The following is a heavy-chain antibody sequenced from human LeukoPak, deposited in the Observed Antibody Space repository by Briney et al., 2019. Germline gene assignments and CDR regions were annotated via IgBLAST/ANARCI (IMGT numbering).Heavy chain of an antibody. D-gene: IGHD6-6*01. V-gene: IGHV1-2*02. J-gene: IGHJ5*02. CDR1: THTFTDYY. CDR3: AGLSNVAARPGWFDP. Sequence: ASVTVSCKPSTHTFTDYYIHWVRQAPGQGLEWMGWINPKSGGTKFAQKFQGRVTMTRDTSISTVYVEMSRLRPDDTAIYYCAGLSNVAARPGWFDPWGQGTLVTVSS. CDR2: INPKSGGT.